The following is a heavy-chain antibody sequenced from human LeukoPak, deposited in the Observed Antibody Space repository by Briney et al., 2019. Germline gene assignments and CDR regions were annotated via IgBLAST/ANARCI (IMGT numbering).Heavy chain of an antibody. D-gene: IGHD3-10*01. Sequence: SETLSLTCAVYGGSFSGYYWSWIRQPPGKGLEWIGEINHSGSTNYNPSLKSRVTISLDAFNNHFSLTLSSVTAADTAVYYCARYHSRSHEGWIDPWGQGALVTVSS. CDR2: INHSGST. CDR1: GGSFSGYY. J-gene: IGHJ5*02. V-gene: IGHV4-34*01. CDR3: ARYHSRSHEGWIDP.